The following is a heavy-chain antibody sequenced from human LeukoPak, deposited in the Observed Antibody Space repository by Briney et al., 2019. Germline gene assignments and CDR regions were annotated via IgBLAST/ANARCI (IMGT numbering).Heavy chain of an antibody. V-gene: IGHV5-51*01. Sequence: GQSLKIACKGSGYTLTTYSIGCARQMPGKALWWMGIIYPGDSDTRYSPSFQGQVTISADKSISTAYLQWSSLKASDSAMYYCARRYSTGGFDDWGQGTLVTVSS. CDR1: GYTLTTYS. J-gene: IGHJ4*02. CDR2: IYPGDSDT. CDR3: ARRYSTGGFDD. D-gene: IGHD6-25*01.